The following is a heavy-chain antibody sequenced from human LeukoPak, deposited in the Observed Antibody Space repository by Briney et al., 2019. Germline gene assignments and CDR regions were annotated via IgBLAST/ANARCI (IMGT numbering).Heavy chain of an antibody. CDR1: GFTFTNYA. J-gene: IGHJ6*03. V-gene: IGHV3-23*01. Sequence: GGSLRLSCAASGFTFTNYAMSWVRQAPGKGLDWVSAFSGGGVSTSHADSVEGRFIISRDNSNNTVYLQMNSLGAEDTAVYYCATPSMGYYYMDVSGKGTTVTVSS. CDR2: FSGGGVST. CDR3: ATPSMGYYYMDV. D-gene: IGHD2-8*01.